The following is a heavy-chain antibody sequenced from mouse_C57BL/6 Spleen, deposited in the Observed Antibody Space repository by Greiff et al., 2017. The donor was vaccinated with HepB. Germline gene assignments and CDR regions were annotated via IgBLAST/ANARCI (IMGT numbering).Heavy chain of an antibody. CDR1: GFTFSSYG. D-gene: IGHD2-4*01. J-gene: IGHJ3*01. Sequence: EVQRVESGGDLVKPGGSLKLSCAASGFTFSSYGMSWVRQTPDKRLEWVATISSGGSYTYYPDSVKGRFTISRDNAKNTLYLQMSSLKSEDTAMYYCARQYDYDEFAYWGQGTLVTVSA. CDR2: ISSGGSYT. CDR3: ARQYDYDEFAY. V-gene: IGHV5-6*01.